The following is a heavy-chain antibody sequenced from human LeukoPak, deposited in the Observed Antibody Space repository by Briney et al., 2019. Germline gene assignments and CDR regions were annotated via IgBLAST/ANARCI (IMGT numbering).Heavy chain of an antibody. CDR3: ARGSSSGWYGYFDL. CDR1: GGSFSGYY. Sequence: SETLSLTCAVYGGSFSGYYWSWIRQPPGEGLEWIGEINHSGSTNYNPSLKSRVTISVDTSKNQFSLKPSSVTAADTAVYYCARGSSSGWYGYFDLWGRGTLVTVSS. J-gene: IGHJ2*01. V-gene: IGHV4-34*01. D-gene: IGHD6-19*01. CDR2: INHSGST.